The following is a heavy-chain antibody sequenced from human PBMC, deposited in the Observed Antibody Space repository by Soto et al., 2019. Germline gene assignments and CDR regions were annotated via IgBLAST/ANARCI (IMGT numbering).Heavy chain of an antibody. V-gene: IGHV3-53*01. CDR2: IYSGGST. Sequence: PGGSLPLSCVACGFTFSSHSMSWFRQSPGKGRGWVSVIYSGGSTYYADAVTGRFTIYRDNDKNTLYLQMNSLRAEDTAVYYYARDPSSSGRVYYFNYWGQGT. CDR3: ARDPSSSGRVYYFNY. D-gene: IGHD3-22*01. CDR1: GFTFSSHS. J-gene: IGHJ4*02.